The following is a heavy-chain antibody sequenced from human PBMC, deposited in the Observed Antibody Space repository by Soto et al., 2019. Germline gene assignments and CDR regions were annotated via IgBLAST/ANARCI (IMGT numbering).Heavy chain of an antibody. Sequence: ASVKVSCKASGYTFTGYYMHWVLQAPGQGLEWMGWINPNSGGTNYAQKFQGRVTMTRDTSISTAYMELSRLRSDDTAVYYCARVLRFSSGFDYWGQGTLVTVSS. J-gene: IGHJ4*02. CDR1: GYTFTGYY. V-gene: IGHV1-2*02. CDR3: ARVLRFSSGFDY. CDR2: INPNSGGT. D-gene: IGHD3-3*01.